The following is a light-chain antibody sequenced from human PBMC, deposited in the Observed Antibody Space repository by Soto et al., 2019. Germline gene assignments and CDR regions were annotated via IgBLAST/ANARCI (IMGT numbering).Light chain of an antibody. CDR2: DAS. CDR3: QKYSIGPLT. J-gene: IGKJ4*01. Sequence: DIQLTQSPSTLSASVGDRVTITCRASQSVSSWLAWYQQKPGKAPKLLIFDASNLETGVPSRFSGTGSGTDFTLTISSLQPEDVATYYCQKYSIGPLTFGGGTKVDIK. V-gene: IGKV1-5*01. CDR1: QSVSSW.